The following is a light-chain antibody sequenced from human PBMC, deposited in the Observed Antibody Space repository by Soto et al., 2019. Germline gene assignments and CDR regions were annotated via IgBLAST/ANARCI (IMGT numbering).Light chain of an antibody. CDR1: QSVSSW. CDR3: QHYNSYSEA. J-gene: IGKJ1*01. Sequence: TPMTQSPSTVSASIGDRVTITCLASQSVSSWLAWFQQKPGKAPKLLIYKASTLKSGVPSRFSGSGSGTEFTLTISSLQPDDFATYYCQHYNSYSEAFGQGTKVDIK. CDR2: KAS. V-gene: IGKV1-5*03.